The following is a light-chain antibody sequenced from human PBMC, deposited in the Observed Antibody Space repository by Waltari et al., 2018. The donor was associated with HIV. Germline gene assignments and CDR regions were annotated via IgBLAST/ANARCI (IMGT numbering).Light chain of an antibody. V-gene: IGKV3-20*01. Sequence: EIVLTQSPGTLSLSPGERVTLSCRASQSVPANYVAWYQQKPAQAPRLLIYAASSRATGIPDRISGGGSGTDFTLTINSLEPEDFAVYFCQQYGSSLFTFGPGTKVDLK. CDR1: QSVPANY. J-gene: IGKJ3*01. CDR2: AAS. CDR3: QQYGSSLFT.